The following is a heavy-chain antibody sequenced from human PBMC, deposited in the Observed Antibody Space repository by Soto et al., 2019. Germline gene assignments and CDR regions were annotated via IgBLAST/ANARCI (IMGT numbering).Heavy chain of an antibody. Sequence: SETLSLTCTVSGGSISSSSYYWGWIRQPPGKGLEWIGSIYYSGSTYYNPSLKSRVTISVDTSKNQFSLKLSSVTAADTAVYYCARHKNTVTTPVDYWGQGTLVTVSS. J-gene: IGHJ4*02. CDR1: GGSISSSSYY. CDR2: IYYSGST. CDR3: ARHKNTVTTPVDY. V-gene: IGHV4-39*01. D-gene: IGHD4-17*01.